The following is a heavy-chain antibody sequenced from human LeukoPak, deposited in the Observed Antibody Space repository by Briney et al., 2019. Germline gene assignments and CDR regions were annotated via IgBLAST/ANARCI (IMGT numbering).Heavy chain of an antibody. CDR3: VREDTPATANY. D-gene: IGHD2-21*02. V-gene: IGHV3-23*01. J-gene: IGHJ4*02. CDR1: GFNFANHA. Sequence: GSLRLSCAASGFNFANHAMSWVRQTAGKGLEWVSAISGGGDITYYADSVKGRFTISRDNFKDTLFLQMHSLRPGDTAVYYCVREDTPATANYWGQGTLVTISS. CDR2: ISGGGDIT.